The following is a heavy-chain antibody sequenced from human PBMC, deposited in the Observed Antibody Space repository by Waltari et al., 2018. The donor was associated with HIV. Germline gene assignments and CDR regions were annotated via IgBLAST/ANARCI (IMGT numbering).Heavy chain of an antibody. J-gene: IGHJ2*01. CDR3: ARAVSHSDVYFDV. Sequence: EVQLLESGGGLVQRGESLSLPCVASGLTFSHYGLSWVRQVPGKGRDGVSGGSGSGQSTGYVDSVKGRFTVSRDNAKNTLHLQMDSLGVDDTAVYYCARAVSHSDVYFDVWGRCTLVTVSS. CDR2: GSGSGQST. V-gene: IGHV3-23*01. D-gene: IGHD1-20*01. CDR1: GLTFSHYG.